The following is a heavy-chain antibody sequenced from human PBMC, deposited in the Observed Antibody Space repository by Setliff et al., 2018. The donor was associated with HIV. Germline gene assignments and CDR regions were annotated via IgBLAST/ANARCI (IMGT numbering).Heavy chain of an antibody. CDR1: GGSISSSTYY. Sequence: SETLSLTCTVSGGSISSSTYYWGWIRQPPGKGLEWIGNIHFSGSTYYNPSLKSRVTVSVDPSKNQFSLKLSSVTAADTAVYYCARTAYSGSYFNDSWGQGTLVTVSS. V-gene: IGHV4-39*01. D-gene: IGHD1-26*01. CDR2: IHFSGST. CDR3: ARTAYSGSYFNDS. J-gene: IGHJ5*01.